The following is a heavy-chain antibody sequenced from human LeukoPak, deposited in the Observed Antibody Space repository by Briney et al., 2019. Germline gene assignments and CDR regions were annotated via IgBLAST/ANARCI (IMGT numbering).Heavy chain of an antibody. CDR2: ISAYNGDT. J-gene: IGHJ6*02. CDR1: DYTFSSYG. Sequence: ASVKVSCKASDYTFSSYGISWVRQAPGQGLEWMGWISAYNGDTNYAQKFQGRVTTTTDTSTSTAYMELRSLRSDDTAVYYCARTGLTGLKLRGMDVWGQGTTVTVSS. D-gene: IGHD7-27*01. V-gene: IGHV1-18*01. CDR3: ARTGLTGLKLRGMDV.